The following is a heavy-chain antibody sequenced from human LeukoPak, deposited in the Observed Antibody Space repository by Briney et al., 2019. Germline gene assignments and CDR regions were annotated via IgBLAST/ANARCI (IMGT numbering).Heavy chain of an antibody. CDR1: GNTFTSYD. D-gene: IGHD2/OR15-2a*01. J-gene: IGHJ3*02. CDR2: MKPNSGNT. V-gene: IGHV1-8*01. CDR3: ARSTISSGAFDI. Sequence: ASVKVSCKASGNTFTSYDIIWVRQATGQGLEWMGWMKPNSGNTGYAQKLQGRATMTRNTSISTAYMELSSLRSEDTAVYYCARSTISSGAFDIWGQGTMVTVSS.